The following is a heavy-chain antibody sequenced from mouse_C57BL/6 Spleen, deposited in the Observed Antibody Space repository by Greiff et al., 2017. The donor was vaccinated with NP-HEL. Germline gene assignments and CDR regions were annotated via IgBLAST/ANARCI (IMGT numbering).Heavy chain of an antibody. D-gene: IGHD1-1*01. J-gene: IGHJ4*01. CDR3: ASPYYYGSSYENYYAMDY. Sequence: EVKLMESGGDLVKPGGSLKLSCAASGFTFSSYGMSWVRQTPDKRLEWVATISSGGSYTYYPDSVKGRFTISRDNAKNTLYLQMSSLKSEDTAMYYCASPYYYGSSYENYYAMDYWGQGTSVTVSS. CDR2: ISSGGSYT. V-gene: IGHV5-6*01. CDR1: GFTFSSYG.